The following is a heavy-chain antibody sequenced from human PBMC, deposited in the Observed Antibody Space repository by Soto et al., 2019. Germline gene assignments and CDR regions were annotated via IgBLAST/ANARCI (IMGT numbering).Heavy chain of an antibody. J-gene: IGHJ4*02. CDR1: GFTFSSYA. V-gene: IGHV3-23*01. CDR3: AKLGYFFLNGITIIPYSFPS. D-gene: IGHD3-10*01. Sequence: PGGSLRLSCAASGFTFSSYAMSWVRQAPGKGLEWVSAISGSGGSTYYADSVKGRFTISRDNSKNTLYLQMNSLRAEDTAVYYCAKLGYFFLNGITIIPYSFPSGGKATLITVP. CDR2: ISGSGGST.